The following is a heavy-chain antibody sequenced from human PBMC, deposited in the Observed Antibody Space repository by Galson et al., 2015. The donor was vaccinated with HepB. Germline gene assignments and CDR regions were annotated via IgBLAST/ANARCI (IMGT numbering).Heavy chain of an antibody. CDR3: ATDIAVASTIGWFDP. CDR2: FDPEDGET. V-gene: IGHV1-24*01. CDR1: GYTLTELS. J-gene: IGHJ5*02. D-gene: IGHD6-19*01. Sequence: SVKVSCKVSGYTLTELSMHWVRQAPGKGLEWMGGFDPEDGETIYAQKFQGRVTMTEDTSTDTAYMELSSLRSEDTAVYYFATDIAVASTIGWFDPWGQGTLVTVSS.